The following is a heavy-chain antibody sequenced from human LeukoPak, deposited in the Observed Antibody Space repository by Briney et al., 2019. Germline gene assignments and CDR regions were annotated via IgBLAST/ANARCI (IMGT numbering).Heavy chain of an antibody. CDR3: ARVYYSSSYDYWYFDL. D-gene: IGHD6-13*01. V-gene: IGHV4-4*07. CDR2: IASGRT. Sequence: SETLSLTCTVSGGSVSSYYWSWIRQPAGKGLEWIGRIASGRTNHNPSLKSRVTMSVDMSKNQVSLDLTSVTAADTAVYYCARVYYSSSYDYWYFDLWGRGTLVTVSS. CDR1: GGSVSSYY. J-gene: IGHJ2*01.